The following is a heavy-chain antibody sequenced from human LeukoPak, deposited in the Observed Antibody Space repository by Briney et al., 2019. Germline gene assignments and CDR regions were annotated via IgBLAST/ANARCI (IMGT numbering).Heavy chain of an antibody. J-gene: IGHJ4*02. CDR1: CFPFSSYW. V-gene: IGHV3-74*01. CDR3: LRGCSVCFDY. D-gene: IGHD3-10*02. Sequence: PGGSLRLSFAASCFPFSSYWMHWGRPAPGEGVVWISGINSDGTSPIYPDSVKGGFTISRDNANKTLYLQMNSLREDDTTVYYCLRGCSVCFDYWGQGTLVTVSS. CDR2: INSDGTSP.